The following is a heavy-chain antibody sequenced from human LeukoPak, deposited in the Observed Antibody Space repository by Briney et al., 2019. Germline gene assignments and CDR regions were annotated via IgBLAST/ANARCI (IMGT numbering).Heavy chain of an antibody. CDR2: FDPEDGET. J-gene: IGHJ4*02. CDR1: GYTLTELS. D-gene: IGHD2-2*01. Sequence: ALVKVSCKVSGYTLTELSMHWVRQAPGKGLEWMGGFDPEDGETIYAQKFQGRVTMTEDTSTDTAYMELSSLRSEDTAVYYCATDFRWGYCSSTSCSPPGYWGQGTLVTVSS. CDR3: ATDFRWGYCSSTSCSPPGY. V-gene: IGHV1-24*01.